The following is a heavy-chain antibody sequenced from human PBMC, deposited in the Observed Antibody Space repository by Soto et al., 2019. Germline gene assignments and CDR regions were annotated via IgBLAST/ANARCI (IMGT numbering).Heavy chain of an antibody. J-gene: IGHJ4*02. D-gene: IGHD5-12*01. CDR1: GYSISSGCF. Sequence: SETLSLTWAVSGYSISSGCFWGWIRQPPGKGLEWIANMYHDGNTHYNPSLKSRVTMSVDTSKNQFSLQLNSVTAADTAVYYCARESYSGYHSYDYWGQGILVTVSS. V-gene: IGHV4-38-2*02. CDR3: ARESYSGYHSYDY. CDR2: MYHDGNT.